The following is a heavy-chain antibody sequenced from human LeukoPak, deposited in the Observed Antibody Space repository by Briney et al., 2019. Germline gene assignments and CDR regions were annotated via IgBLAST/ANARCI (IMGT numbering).Heavy chain of an antibody. CDR1: GFTFRSYS. CDR2: ISADGTVQ. CDR3: ASGQWAAGGDAFDI. D-gene: IGHD6-13*01. V-gene: IGHV3-30*03. Sequence: GGSLRLSCTASGFTFRSYSMHWVRQAPGKGLEWLTVISADGTVQYYADSVKGRFTISRDNSKNTLYLQMNSLRAEDTAVYYCASGQWAAGGDAFDIWGQGTMVTVSS. J-gene: IGHJ3*02.